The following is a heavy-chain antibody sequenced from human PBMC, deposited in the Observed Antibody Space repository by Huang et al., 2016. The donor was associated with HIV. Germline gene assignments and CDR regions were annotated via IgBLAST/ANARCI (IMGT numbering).Heavy chain of an antibody. CDR3: ARGATLTGNTNFFDV. J-gene: IGHJ3*01. V-gene: IGHV5-51*03. D-gene: IGHD3-9*01. CDR1: GYTFTNSW. Sequence: EVQLVQSGAEVKKPGESLKISCKGSGYTFTNSWIGWLRQMPGKGLEWLGLIYPGDSDLAYSPSFQGQVTSQADKSISTAYLLWSTLEASDTAMYYCARGATLTGNTNFFDVWGQGTMVSVSS. CDR2: IYPGDSDL.